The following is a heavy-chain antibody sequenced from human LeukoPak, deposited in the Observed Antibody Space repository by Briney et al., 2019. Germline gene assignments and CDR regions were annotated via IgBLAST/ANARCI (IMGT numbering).Heavy chain of an antibody. CDR3: ARQITMIANGN. CDR2: ISSSSSTI. CDR1: GFTGSSNY. J-gene: IGHJ4*02. D-gene: IGHD3-22*01. V-gene: IGHV3-48*01. Sequence: GGSLRLSCAASGFTGSSNYMSWVRQAPGKGLEWVSYISSSSSTIYYADSVKGRFTISRDNAKNSLYLQMNSLRAEDTAVYYCARQITMIANGNWGQGTLVTVSS.